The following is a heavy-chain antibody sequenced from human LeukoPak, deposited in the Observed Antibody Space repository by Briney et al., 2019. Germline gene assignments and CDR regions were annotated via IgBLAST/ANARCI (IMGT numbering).Heavy chain of an antibody. J-gene: IGHJ4*02. D-gene: IGHD3/OR15-3a*01. CDR3: ARQNYDFWPGLLHPDY. Sequence: PSETLSLTCSVFGDSVSNHAYYWAWIRQAPGKRLEWMGSGHYRETTYSSPSLKSRVTISVDTSKNQVSLKLNSVTAAGTAVYYCARQNYDFWPGLLHPDYWGQGIFVAVSS. CDR2: GHYRETT. CDR1: GDSVSNHAYY. V-gene: IGHV4-39*01.